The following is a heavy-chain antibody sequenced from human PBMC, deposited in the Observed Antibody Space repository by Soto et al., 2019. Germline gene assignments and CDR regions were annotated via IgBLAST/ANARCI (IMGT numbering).Heavy chain of an antibody. CDR3: ARPVWSGYYYYFDY. D-gene: IGHD3-3*01. Sequence: PGKGLEWIGSIYYSGSTYYNPSLKSRVTISVDTSKNQFSLKLSSVTAADTAVYYCARPVWSGYYYYFDYWGQGTLVTVSS. CDR2: IYYSGST. J-gene: IGHJ4*02. V-gene: IGHV4-39*01.